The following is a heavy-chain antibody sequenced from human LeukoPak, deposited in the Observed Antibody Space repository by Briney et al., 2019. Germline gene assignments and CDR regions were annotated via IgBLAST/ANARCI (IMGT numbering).Heavy chain of an antibody. CDR1: GYTFTSYG. CDR3: ARDPDDFWSGYAPGSVRYGGMDV. CDR2: ISAYNGNT. J-gene: IGHJ6*02. D-gene: IGHD3-3*01. V-gene: IGHV1-18*01. Sequence: EASVKVSCKASGYTFTSYGISWVRQAPGQGLEWMGWISAYNGNTNYAQKLQGRVTMTTDTSTSTAYMELRSLRSDDTAVYYCARDPDDFWSGYAPGSVRYGGMDVWGLGTTVTVSS.